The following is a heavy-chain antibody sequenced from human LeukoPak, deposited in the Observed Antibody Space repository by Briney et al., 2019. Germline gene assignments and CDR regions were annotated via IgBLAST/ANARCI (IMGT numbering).Heavy chain of an antibody. CDR3: ARDRTDSSGYNYFDY. CDR2: IYIDGTT. V-gene: IGHV3-53*01. J-gene: IGHJ4*02. Sequence: GGSLRLSCAASGFIVSHNYMTWVRQAPGKGLEWISVIYIDGTTYYADSVKGRLTISRDNSKNTLYLQMNSLRAEDTAVYYCARDRTDSSGYNYFDYWGQGTLVTVSS. D-gene: IGHD3-22*01. CDR1: GFIVSHNY.